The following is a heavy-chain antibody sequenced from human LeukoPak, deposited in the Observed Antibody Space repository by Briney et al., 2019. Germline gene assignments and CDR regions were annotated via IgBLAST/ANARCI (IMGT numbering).Heavy chain of an antibody. CDR2: IKSKTDGGTT. CDR3: TTKISYYYDSSGFDY. J-gene: IGHJ4*02. Sequence: PGGSLRLSCAASGFTFSNAWMSWVRQAPGKELERVGRIKSKTDGGTTDYAAPVKGRFTISRDDSKNTLYLQMNSLKTEDTAVYYCTTKISYYYDSSGFDYWGQGTLVTVSS. V-gene: IGHV3-15*01. D-gene: IGHD3-22*01. CDR1: GFTFSNAW.